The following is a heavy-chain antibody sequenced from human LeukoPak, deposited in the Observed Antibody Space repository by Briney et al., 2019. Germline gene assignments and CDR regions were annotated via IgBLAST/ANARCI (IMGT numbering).Heavy chain of an antibody. V-gene: IGHV4-39*07. J-gene: IGHJ4*02. D-gene: IGHD5-18*01. CDR3: ARANVDTAMVAFDY. CDR2: TYYSGST. Sequence: SETLSLTCAVSGGSISSSSYYWGWIRQPPGKGLEWIGSTYYSGSTYYNPSLKSRVTMSVDTSKNQFSLKLSPVTAADTAVYYCARANVDTAMVAFDYWGQGTLVTVSS. CDR1: GGSISSSSYY.